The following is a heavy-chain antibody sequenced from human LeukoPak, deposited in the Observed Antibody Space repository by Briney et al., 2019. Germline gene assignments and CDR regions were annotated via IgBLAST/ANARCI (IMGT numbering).Heavy chain of an antibody. CDR2: MNPNSGNT. Sequence: ASVKVSCKASGYTFTSYDINWVRQATGQGLEWMGWMNPNSGNTGYAQKFQGRVTMTRNTSISTAYMELSSLRSEDTAVYYCAGAPIRGYYYYMDVWGKGTTVTVSS. V-gene: IGHV1-8*01. CDR3: AGAPIRGYYYYMDV. D-gene: IGHD5-24*01. J-gene: IGHJ6*03. CDR1: GYTFTSYD.